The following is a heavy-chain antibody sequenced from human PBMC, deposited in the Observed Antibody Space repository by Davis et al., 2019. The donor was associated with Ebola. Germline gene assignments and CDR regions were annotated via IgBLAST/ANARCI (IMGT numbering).Heavy chain of an antibody. CDR2: INAGNGNT. CDR1: GYTFTNYA. V-gene: IGHV1-3*01. J-gene: IGHJ5*02. Sequence: ASVKVSCKASGYTFTNYAMHWVRQAPGQRLEWMGWINAGNGNTKYSQKFQGRVTITRDTSASTAYMELSSLRSEDTAVYYCARGWPLHTSWFDPWGQGTLVTVSS. D-gene: IGHD6-13*01. CDR3: ARGWPLHTSWFDP.